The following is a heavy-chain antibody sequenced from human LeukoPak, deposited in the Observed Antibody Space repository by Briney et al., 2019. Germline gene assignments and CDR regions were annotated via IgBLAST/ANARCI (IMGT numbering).Heavy chain of an antibody. CDR3: AKDIGGGIVVVAATRGGGDYYYYYGMDV. D-gene: IGHD2-15*01. Sequence: GGSLRLSCAPSGFTFDDYSMHWVRQAPGKGLEWVSCISWNSGSISYADSVKARFPISRDNAKNSLYLQMNSLRAEETALYYCAKDIGGGIVVVAATRGGGDYYYYYGMDVWGEGATVTVSS. CDR1: GFTFDDYS. V-gene: IGHV3-9*01. J-gene: IGHJ6*04. CDR2: ISWNSGSI.